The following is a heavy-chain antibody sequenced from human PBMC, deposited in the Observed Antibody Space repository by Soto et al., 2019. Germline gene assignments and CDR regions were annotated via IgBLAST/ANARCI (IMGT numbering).Heavy chain of an antibody. D-gene: IGHD6-6*01. J-gene: IGHJ4*02. CDR1: GGSISIGDYY. Sequence: QVQLQESGPGLVKPSQTLSLTCTVSGGSISIGDYYWSWIRQHPGKGLEWIGYIYYSGITHYSPSLKSRITILVDTSKIQFSLKLSSVTAADTAVYYCARVLSTSSYDHWGQGTLVSVSS. CDR3: ARVLSTSSYDH. V-gene: IGHV4-31*03. CDR2: IYYSGIT.